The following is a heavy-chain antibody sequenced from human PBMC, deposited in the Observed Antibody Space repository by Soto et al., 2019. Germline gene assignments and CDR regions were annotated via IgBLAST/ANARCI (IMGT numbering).Heavy chain of an antibody. CDR2: INAGNGNT. Sequence: GASVKVSCKASGYTFTTYPIHWVRQAPGQRLEWMGWINAGNGNTKYSQKFQGRFTISRDNAKNSLYLQMNSLRDEDTAVYYCVRGTETSASCPDYWGQGTLVTVSS. CDR1: GYTFTTYP. CDR3: VRGTETSASCPDY. V-gene: IGHV1-3*01. D-gene: IGHD2-2*01. J-gene: IGHJ4*02.